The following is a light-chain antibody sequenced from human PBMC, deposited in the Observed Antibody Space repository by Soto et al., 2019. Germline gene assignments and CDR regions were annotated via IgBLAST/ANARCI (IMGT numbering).Light chain of an antibody. CDR3: SSYTSSSTLVV. J-gene: IGLJ2*01. Sequence: QPVLTQPASVSGSPGQSITISCTGTSSDVGGYNYVSWYQHHPGKAPKLMIFEVSNRPSGVSNRFSGSKSGNTASLTISGLQAEDEADYYCSSYTSSSTLVVFGGGTKVTVL. CDR2: EVS. CDR1: SSDVGGYNY. V-gene: IGLV2-14*01.